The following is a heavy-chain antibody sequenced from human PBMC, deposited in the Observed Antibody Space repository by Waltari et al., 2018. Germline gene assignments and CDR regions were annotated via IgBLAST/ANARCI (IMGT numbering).Heavy chain of an antibody. J-gene: IGHJ2*01. CDR1: GGSISSYY. CDR2: IYYSGST. V-gene: IGHV4-59*08. CDR3: ARHEHTVDWYFDL. D-gene: IGHD5-12*01. Sequence: QVQLQESGPGLVKPSETLSLTCTVSGGSISSYYWSWIRQPPGKGLEWIGYIYYSGSTNYNPSLKSRVTISVDTSKNQFSLKLSSVTAADTAVYYCARHEHTVDWYFDLWGRGTLVTVSS.